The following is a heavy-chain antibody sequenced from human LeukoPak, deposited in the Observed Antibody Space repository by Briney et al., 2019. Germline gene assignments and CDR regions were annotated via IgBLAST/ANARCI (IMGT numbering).Heavy chain of an antibody. Sequence: PSETLSLTCAVSGYSISSGYYWGWIRQPPGEGLGWIGSIYHGGSTYYNPSLKSRVTMSVDTSKNQFSLKLSSVTAADTAVYYCARAYCTTTSCYGRYFDYWGQGTLVTVSS. CDR3: ARAYCTTTSCYGRYFDY. D-gene: IGHD2-2*01. J-gene: IGHJ4*02. CDR1: GYSISSGYY. V-gene: IGHV4-38-2*01. CDR2: IYHGGST.